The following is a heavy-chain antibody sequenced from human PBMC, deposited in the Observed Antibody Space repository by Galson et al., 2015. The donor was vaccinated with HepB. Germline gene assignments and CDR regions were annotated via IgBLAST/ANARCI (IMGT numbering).Heavy chain of an antibody. CDR2: ISGSGGST. D-gene: IGHD3-22*01. Sequence: SLRLSCAASGFTFSSYAMSWVRQAPGKGLEWVSAISGSGGSTYYADSVKGRFTISRDNSKNTLYLQMNSLRAEDTAVYYCAKGKWLSTAFDYWGQGTLVTVSS. CDR1: GFTFSSYA. CDR3: AKGKWLSTAFDY. V-gene: IGHV3-23*01. J-gene: IGHJ4*02.